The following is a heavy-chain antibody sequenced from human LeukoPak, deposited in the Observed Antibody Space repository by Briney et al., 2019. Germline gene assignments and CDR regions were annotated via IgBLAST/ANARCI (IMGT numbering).Heavy chain of an antibody. CDR1: GYTFTGYY. J-gene: IGHJ5*02. V-gene: IGHV1-2*02. CDR2: INPNSGGT. CDR3: ARGSRRIAAAGTVWFDP. Sequence: ASVTVSCKASGYTFTGYYMHWVRQAPGQGLEWMGWINPNSGGTNYAQKFQGRVTMTRDTSISTAYMELSRLRSDDTAVYYCARGSRRIAAAGTVWFDPWGQGTLVTVSS. D-gene: IGHD6-13*01.